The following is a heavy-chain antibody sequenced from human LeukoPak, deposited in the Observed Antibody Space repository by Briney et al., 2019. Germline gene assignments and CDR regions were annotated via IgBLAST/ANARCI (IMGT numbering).Heavy chain of an antibody. CDR2: INPSGGST. D-gene: IGHD3-22*01. CDR1: GYTFTSYY. V-gene: IGHV1-46*01. CDR3: ARSIGYYYDSSKEGDY. Sequence: GASVKVSCKASGYTFTSYYMHWVRQAPGQGLEWMGIINPSGGSTSYAQKFQGRVTMTRDMSTSTVYMELSSLRSDDTAVYYCARSIGYYYDSSKEGDYWGQGTLVTVSS. J-gene: IGHJ4*02.